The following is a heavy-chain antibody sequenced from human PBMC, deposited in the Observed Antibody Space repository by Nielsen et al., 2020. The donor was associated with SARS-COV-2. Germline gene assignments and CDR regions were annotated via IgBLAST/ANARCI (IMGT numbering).Heavy chain of an antibody. CDR3: ARDRGSGWYGYFDY. CDR1: GFTFSSYS. J-gene: IGHJ4*02. Sequence: GESLKISCAASGFTFSSYSMNWVRQAPGKGLEWVSSISSSSSYIYYADSVKGRFTISRDNAKNSLYLQMNSLRAEDTAVYYCARDRGSGWYGYFDYWGQGTLVTVSS. D-gene: IGHD6-19*01. V-gene: IGHV3-21*01. CDR2: ISSSSSYI.